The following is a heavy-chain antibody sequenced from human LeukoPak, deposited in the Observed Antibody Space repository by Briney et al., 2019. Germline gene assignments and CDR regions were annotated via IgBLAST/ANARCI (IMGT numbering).Heavy chain of an antibody. CDR1: GFTFSSYA. J-gene: IGHJ4*02. CDR2: ISGKSDNS. CDR3: ARVEMWVLRGSDH. Sequence: GGFLRLSCAASGFTFSSYAMSWVRQAPGKGLEWVSFISGKSDNSYYADSVEGRFTVSRDNAKNSLFLQLNSLRAEDTAVYYCARVEMWVLRGSDHWGQGVPVTVSS. V-gene: IGHV3-21*01. D-gene: IGHD3-10*02.